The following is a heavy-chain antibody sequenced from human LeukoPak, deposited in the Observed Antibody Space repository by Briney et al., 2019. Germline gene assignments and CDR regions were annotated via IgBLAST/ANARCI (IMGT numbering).Heavy chain of an antibody. D-gene: IGHD3-10*01. CDR2: INPNSGGT. CDR3: ARNYGSVRTGIDY. CDR1: GYTLTDYY. V-gene: IGHV1-2*06. Sequence: ASVKVSCKTSGYTLTDYYMHWVRQAPGQGLEWMGRINPNSGGTNYAQKFQDRVTMTRDTSISAAYMELSRLTSDDTAMYYCARNYGSVRTGIDYWGQGTLVTVSS. J-gene: IGHJ4*02.